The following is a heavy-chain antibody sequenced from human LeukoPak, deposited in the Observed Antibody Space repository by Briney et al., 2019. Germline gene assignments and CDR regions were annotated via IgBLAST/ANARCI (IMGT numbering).Heavy chain of an antibody. CDR1: SASISSSASY. CDR3: ARVSAPRRRIVGTNYLDY. CDR2: MYYSGST. J-gene: IGHJ4*02. D-gene: IGHD1-26*01. V-gene: IGHV4-39*02. Sequence: SETLSLTCTVSSASISSSASYWGWIRQPPGRGLEWIGTMYYSGSTYYNPSLNSRVTISVDTSKNHFSLELNSVTAADTAVYYCARVSAPRRRIVGTNYLDYWGQGTLVTVSS.